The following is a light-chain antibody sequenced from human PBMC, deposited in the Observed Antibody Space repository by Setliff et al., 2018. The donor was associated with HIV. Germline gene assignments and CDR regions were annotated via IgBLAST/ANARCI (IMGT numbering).Light chain of an antibody. CDR2: DVT. V-gene: IGLV2-14*03. CDR1: SGDIGGYNY. CDR3: GSYTTNNTVV. Sequence: QSALTQPASVSESPGQSITISCTGTSGDIGGYNYVSWYQQHPGKAPKVLIYDVTSRPSGASNRFSGSKSGSTASLTISGLQAEDEADYYCGSYTTNNTVVFGGGTKVTVL. J-gene: IGLJ3*02.